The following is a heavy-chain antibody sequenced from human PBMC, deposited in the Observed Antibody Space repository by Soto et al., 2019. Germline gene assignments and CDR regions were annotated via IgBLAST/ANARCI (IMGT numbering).Heavy chain of an antibody. V-gene: IGHV3-74*01. CDR2: IKSDGSSA. CDR3: ARDRAYYYDSSGYSI. Sequence: GGSLRLSCAASGFTFSSYWMHWVRQAPGKGLVWVSRIKSDGSSADYADSVKGRFAVSRDNAKNTLYLQMNSLRAEDMAVYYCARDRAYYYDSSGYSIWGQGTLVTVSS. D-gene: IGHD3-22*01. J-gene: IGHJ4*02. CDR1: GFTFSSYW.